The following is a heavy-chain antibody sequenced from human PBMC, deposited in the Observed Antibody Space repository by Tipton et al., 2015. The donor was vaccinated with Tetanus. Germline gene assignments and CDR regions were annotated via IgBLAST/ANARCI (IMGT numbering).Heavy chain of an antibody. D-gene: IGHD6-13*01. J-gene: IGHJ4*02. V-gene: IGHV3-9*01. CDR1: GSTFDDYA. CDR3: AKGGTHSSSWDGDFDY. Sequence: SLRLSCAASGSTFDDYAMHWVRQAPGKGLEWVSGISWNSGSIGYADSVKGRFTISRDNAKNSLYLQMNSLRAEDTALYYCAKGGTHSSSWDGDFDYWGQGTLVTVSS. CDR2: ISWNSGSI.